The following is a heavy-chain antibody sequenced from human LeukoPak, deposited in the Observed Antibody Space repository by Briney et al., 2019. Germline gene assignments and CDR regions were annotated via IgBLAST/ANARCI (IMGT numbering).Heavy chain of an antibody. Sequence: SETLSLTCTVSGGSISSYCWSWIRQPPGKGLEWIGYIYYSGSTNYNPSLKSRVTISVDTSKNQFSLKLSSVTAADTAVYYCARVWGLYGDYISTNSFDPWGQGTLVTVSS. D-gene: IGHD4-17*01. J-gene: IGHJ5*02. CDR1: GGSISSYC. CDR3: ARVWGLYGDYISTNSFDP. CDR2: IYYSGST. V-gene: IGHV4-59*01.